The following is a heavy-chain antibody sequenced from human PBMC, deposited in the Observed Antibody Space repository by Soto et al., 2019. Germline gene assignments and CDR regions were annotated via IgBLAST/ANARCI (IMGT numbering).Heavy chain of an antibody. CDR1: GGSISSSNW. J-gene: IGHJ4*02. CDR2: IYHSGST. D-gene: IGHD1-26*01. Sequence: ETLSLTCAVSGGSISSSNWWSWVRQPPGKGLEWIGEIYHSGSTNYNPSLKSRVTISVDKSKNQFSLKLSSVTAADTAVYYXXXDHXLGAMAQMYYWGQGTLVTVSS. V-gene: IGHV4-4*02. CDR3: XXDHXLGAMAQMYY.